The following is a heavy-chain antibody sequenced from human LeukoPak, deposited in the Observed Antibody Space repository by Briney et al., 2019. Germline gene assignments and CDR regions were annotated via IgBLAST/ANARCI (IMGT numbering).Heavy chain of an antibody. V-gene: IGHV1-46*01. J-gene: IGHJ4*02. Sequence: ASVKVSCKASGYTFTSNYIHWVRQAPGQGLEWMGIINPRDGSTTYAQKFQGRVTMTRDTSTSTVYTDLSSPRSEDTAVYYCARRSCSSSSCYFEYWGQGTLVTVSS. CDR1: GYTFTSNY. CDR3: ARRSCSSSSCYFEY. CDR2: INPRDGST. D-gene: IGHD2-2*01.